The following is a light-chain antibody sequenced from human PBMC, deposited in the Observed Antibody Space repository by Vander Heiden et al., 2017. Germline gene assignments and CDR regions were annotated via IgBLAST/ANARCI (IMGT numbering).Light chain of an antibody. CDR3: ASWDDSLKKV. CDR1: SSNIGNNP. J-gene: IGLJ1*01. V-gene: IGLV1-44*01. CDR2: TNN. Sequence: QSVLTQPPSVSGPPRQRVTISCSGSSSNIGNNPVNWYQQLPGAAPKLLIYTNNYRPSGVPDRFSGSKSGTSASLAISGLQSDDEADYYCASWDDSLKKVFGTGTRVTVL.